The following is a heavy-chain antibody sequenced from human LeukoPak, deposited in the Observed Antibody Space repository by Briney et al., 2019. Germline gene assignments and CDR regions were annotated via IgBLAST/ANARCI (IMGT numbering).Heavy chain of an antibody. V-gene: IGHV4-4*07. CDR1: GGSISSYY. Sequence: SETLSLTCTVSGGSISSYYLNWIRQPAGKGLEWIGRIFTSGTTNYNPSLKSRVTMTVDTCKNQFSLRVSSVTAADTAVYYCAQGTPGSSNWYWGQGTLVTVSS. CDR3: AQGTPGSSNWY. J-gene: IGHJ4*02. CDR2: IFTSGTT. D-gene: IGHD6-13*01.